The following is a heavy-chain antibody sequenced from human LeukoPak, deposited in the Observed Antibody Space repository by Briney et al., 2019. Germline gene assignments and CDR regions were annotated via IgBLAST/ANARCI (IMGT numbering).Heavy chain of an antibody. V-gene: IGHV3-23*01. CDR1: GSTFSNYA. CDR3: AKGPPEGPFDY. Sequence: GGSLRLSCAASGSTFSNYAMSGVRQAPGKGLEWVSAISGSGGSTYYADSVKGRFTISRDNSKNMLYLQMNSLRAGDTAVYYCAKGPPEGPFDYWGQGTLVTVSS. J-gene: IGHJ4*02. CDR2: ISGSGGST.